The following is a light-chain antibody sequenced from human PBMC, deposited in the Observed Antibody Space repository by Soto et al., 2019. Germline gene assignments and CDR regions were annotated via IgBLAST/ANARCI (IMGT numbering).Light chain of an antibody. CDR1: SSDVGGYNY. V-gene: IGLV2-8*01. CDR3: SSYAGNNNLL. J-gene: IGLJ2*01. CDR2: EVS. Sequence: QSVLTQPPSASGSPGQSVTISCTGTSSDVGGYNYVSWYQQHPGQAPKLMIYEVSKRPSGVPGRFSGSKSGNTASLTVSGLQAEDEADYYCSSYAGNNNLLFGGGTKVTVL.